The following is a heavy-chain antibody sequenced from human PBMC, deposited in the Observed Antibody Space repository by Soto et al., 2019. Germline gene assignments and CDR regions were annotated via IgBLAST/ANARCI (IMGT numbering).Heavy chain of an antibody. CDR2: ISYDGSNK. J-gene: IGHJ6*02. CDR3: ARSSTGAAAIFYYYGMDV. D-gene: IGHD2-2*02. CDR1: GFTFSSYG. Sequence: PGGSLRLSCAASGFTFSSYGMHWVRQAPGKGLEWVAVISYDGSNKYYADSVKGRFTISRDNSKNTLYLQMNSLRAEDTAVYYCARSSTGAAAIFYYYGMDVWGQGTTVTVSS. V-gene: IGHV3-30*03.